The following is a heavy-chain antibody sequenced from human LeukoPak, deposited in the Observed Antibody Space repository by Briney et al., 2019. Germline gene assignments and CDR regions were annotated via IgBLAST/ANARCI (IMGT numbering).Heavy chain of an antibody. CDR1: GFTFSNYG. Sequence: PGGCLRLSCAASGFTFSNYGMNWVRQAPGKGLEWVSIITSGVGITYYADSVKGRFTISRDNSKNTLYLQMNSLRAEDTAVYYCAKGDYYDLDYWGQGTLVTVSS. V-gene: IGHV3-23*01. J-gene: IGHJ4*02. CDR2: ITSGVGIT. CDR3: AKGDYYDLDY. D-gene: IGHD3-22*01.